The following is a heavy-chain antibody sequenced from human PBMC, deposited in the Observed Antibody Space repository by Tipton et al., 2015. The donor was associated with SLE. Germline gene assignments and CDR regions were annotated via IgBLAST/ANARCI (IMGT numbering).Heavy chain of an antibody. CDR1: GGSISSSSYY. CDR3: ARAGFGELFLDY. D-gene: IGHD3-10*01. V-gene: IGHV4-61*01. Sequence: LRLSCTVSGGSISSSSYYWSWIRQPPGKGLEWIGNIYYSGSTNYNPSLKSRVTISVDTSKNQFSLKLSSVTAADTAVYYCARAGFGELFLDYWGQGTLVTVSS. J-gene: IGHJ4*02. CDR2: IYYSGST.